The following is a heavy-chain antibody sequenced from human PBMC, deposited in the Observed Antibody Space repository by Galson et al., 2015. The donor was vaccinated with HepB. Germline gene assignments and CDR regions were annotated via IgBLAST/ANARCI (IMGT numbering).Heavy chain of an antibody. CDR3: AAIGGNPSGWFPFDY. Sequence: LSLTCTVSGGSISSSSYYWGWIRQPPGKGLEWIGSIYYSGSTYYNPSLKSRVTISVDTSKNQFSLKLSSVTAADTAVYYCAAIGGNPSGWFPFDYWGQGTLVTVSS. CDR2: IYYSGST. CDR1: GGSISSSSYY. V-gene: IGHV4-39*01. D-gene: IGHD6-19*01. J-gene: IGHJ4*02.